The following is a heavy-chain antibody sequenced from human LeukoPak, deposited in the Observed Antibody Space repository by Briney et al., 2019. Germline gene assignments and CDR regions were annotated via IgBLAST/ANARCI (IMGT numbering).Heavy chain of an antibody. D-gene: IGHD3-3*01. Sequence: GGSLRLSRVGSGFMFSDYYMSWIRQAPGKGLEGVSYISNDSVDKYYVDSVRGRFTISRDNAKKSMYLQMSGLRVEDTAVYYCARRDWVSGAVRAFDIWGQGTMVTVSS. CDR2: ISNDSVDK. V-gene: IGHV3-11*04. J-gene: IGHJ3*02. CDR1: GFMFSDYY. CDR3: ARRDWVSGAVRAFDI.